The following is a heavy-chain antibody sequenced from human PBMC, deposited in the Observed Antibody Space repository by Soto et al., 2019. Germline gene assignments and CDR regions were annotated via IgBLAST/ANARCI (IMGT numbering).Heavy chain of an antibody. CDR3: AKDQGANFDYYYYYGMDV. CDR2: ISGSGGST. V-gene: IGHV3-23*01. Sequence: GGSLRLSCAASGFTFSSYAMSWVRQAPGKGLEWVSAISGSGGSTYYADSVKGRFTISRDNSKNTLYLQMNSLRVEDTAVYYCAKDQGANFDYYYYYGMDVWGQGTTVTVSS. J-gene: IGHJ6*02. CDR1: GFTFSSYA. D-gene: IGHD1-26*01.